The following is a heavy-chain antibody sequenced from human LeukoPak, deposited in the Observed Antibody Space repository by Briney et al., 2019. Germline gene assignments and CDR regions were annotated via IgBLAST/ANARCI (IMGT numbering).Heavy chain of an antibody. V-gene: IGHV3-9*01. D-gene: IGHD5-18*01. J-gene: IGHJ4*02. CDR3: APLGGGYSD. CDR1: GFTFSSYW. Sequence: GGSLRLSCVASGFTFSSYWMHWVRQAPGKGLEWVSGISWNSGSIGYADSVKGRFTISRDNAKNSLYLQMNSLRAEDTALYYCAPLGGGYSDWGQGTLVTVSS. CDR2: ISWNSGSI.